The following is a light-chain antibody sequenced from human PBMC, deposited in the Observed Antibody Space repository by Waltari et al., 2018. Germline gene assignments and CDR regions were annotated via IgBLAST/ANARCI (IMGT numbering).Light chain of an antibody. CDR1: SGHSSNV. V-gene: IGLV4-69*01. Sequence: QLVLTQSPSASASLGAPVKLTCPLSSGHSSNVVAWLPQQPEKGPRYLMKVNSDGSHSQGDEIPDRFSGTSSGAERYLTISNLQSEDEADYYCQSGGHGTWVFGGGTKLTVL. J-gene: IGLJ3*02. CDR3: QSGGHGTWV. CDR2: VNSDGSH.